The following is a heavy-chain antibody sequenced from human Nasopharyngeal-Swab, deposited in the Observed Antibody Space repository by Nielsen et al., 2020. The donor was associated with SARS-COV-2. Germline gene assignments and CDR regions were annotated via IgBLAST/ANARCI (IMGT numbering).Heavy chain of an antibody. J-gene: IGHJ3*02. D-gene: IGHD3-3*01. CDR3: ASLRFLEWLVFPPLDADAFDI. CDR2: ISSNGGST. V-gene: IGHV3-64*04. Sequence: GGSLRLSCSASGFTFSSYAMHWVRQAPGKGLEYVSAISSNGGSTYYADSVKGRFTISRDNSKNTLYLQMNSLRAEDTAVYYCASLRFLEWLVFPPLDADAFDIWGQGTMVTVSS. CDR1: GFTFSSYA.